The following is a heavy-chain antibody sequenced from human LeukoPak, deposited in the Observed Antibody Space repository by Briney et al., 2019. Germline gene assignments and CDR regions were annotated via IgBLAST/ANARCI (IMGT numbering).Heavy chain of an antibody. V-gene: IGHV5-51*01. CDR1: GYSFTSYW. J-gene: IGHJ4*02. D-gene: IGHD2-8*02. CDR2: IFPGGSNT. CDR3: ARHGPGGSYYFDY. Sequence: GESLKISCKGSGYSFTSYWIGWVRRMHGKGLEWMGIIFPGGSNTRYSPSFQGQVTISADKSISTAYLQWSSLRASDTAMYYCARHGPGGSYYFDYWGQGTLVTVSS.